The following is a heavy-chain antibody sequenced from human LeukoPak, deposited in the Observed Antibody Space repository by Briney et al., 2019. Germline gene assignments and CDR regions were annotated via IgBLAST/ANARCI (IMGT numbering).Heavy chain of an antibody. D-gene: IGHD6-13*01. CDR3: ARSPPPYSSSWSEAGD. Sequence: GGSLRLSCAASGFTFSSYTMSWVRQAPGKGLEWVSAISGSGGSTYYADSVKGRFTISRDNSKNTLYLQMNSLRAEDTAVYYCARSPPPYSSSWSEAGDWGQGTLVTVSS. CDR2: ISGSGGST. J-gene: IGHJ4*02. V-gene: IGHV3-23*01. CDR1: GFTFSSYT.